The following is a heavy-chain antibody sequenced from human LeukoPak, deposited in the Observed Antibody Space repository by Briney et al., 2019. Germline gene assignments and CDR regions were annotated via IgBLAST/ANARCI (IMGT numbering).Heavy chain of an antibody. D-gene: IGHD2-8*01. Sequence: PGGSLRLSCAASGFTFSSYGMHWVRQAPGKGLEWVAVISYDGSNKYYADSVKGRFTISRDNSKNTLYLQMNSLRAEDTAVYYCAKEGIVLMVYASWGQGTLVTVSS. V-gene: IGHV3-30*18. CDR2: ISYDGSNK. CDR1: GFTFSSYG. J-gene: IGHJ4*02. CDR3: AKEGIVLMVYAS.